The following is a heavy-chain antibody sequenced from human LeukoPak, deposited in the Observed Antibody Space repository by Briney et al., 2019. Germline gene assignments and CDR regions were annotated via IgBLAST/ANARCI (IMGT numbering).Heavy chain of an antibody. J-gene: IGHJ6*02. Sequence: GGSLRLSCAASGFTFNNYWIHWVRQVPGKGLVWVSRINNDGSSASYVDSVKGRFTISRDNAKNTLFLQMNSLRAEDTAVYYCARRGTGHGMDVWGQGTTVTVSS. CDR1: GFTFNNYW. CDR2: INNDGSSA. CDR3: ARRGTGHGMDV. V-gene: IGHV3-74*01. D-gene: IGHD1-1*01.